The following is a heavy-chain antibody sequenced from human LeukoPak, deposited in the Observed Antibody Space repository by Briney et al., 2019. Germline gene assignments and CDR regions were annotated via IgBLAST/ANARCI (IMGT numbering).Heavy chain of an antibody. Sequence: PGGSLRLSCAVSGFTFNYYDMHWVRQAPGKRLEWVSAIRTTGDTHYPDSVKGRFAMSREDAKNSVHLQMNTLRAGDTAVYYCARGVSYYFVNSGHPGWYFDLWGRGTLVTVSS. J-gene: IGHJ2*01. D-gene: IGHD3-22*01. CDR2: IRTTGDT. CDR3: ARGVSYYFVNSGHPGWYFDL. CDR1: GFTFNYYD. V-gene: IGHV3-13*01.